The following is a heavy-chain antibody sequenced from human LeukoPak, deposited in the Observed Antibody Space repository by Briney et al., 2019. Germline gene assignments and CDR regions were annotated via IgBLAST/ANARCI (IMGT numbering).Heavy chain of an antibody. CDR1: GGSISNYY. CDR3: ARNYYYYMDV. J-gene: IGHJ6*03. Sequence: PSETLSLTCTVSGGSISNYYWSWIRQPAGKGLEWIGRIFTSGSTNYNPSLRGRVTMSVDTSKNQFSLKLSSVTAADTAVYYCARNYYYYMDVWGKGTTVTVSS. V-gene: IGHV4-4*07. CDR2: IFTSGST.